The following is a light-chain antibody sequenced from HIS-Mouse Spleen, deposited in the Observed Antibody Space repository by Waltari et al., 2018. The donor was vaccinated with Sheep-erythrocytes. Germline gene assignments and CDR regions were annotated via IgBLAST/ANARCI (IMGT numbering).Light chain of an antibody. J-gene: IGLJ2*01. CDR1: SSHVGSYNL. CDR2: EGS. CDR3: CSYAGSSTFHVV. V-gene: IGLV2-23*03. Sequence: QSALTQPASVSGSPGQSITIPCTGTSSHVGSYNLVSWYQQHPGKAPKLMIYEGSKRPSGVSNRFSGSKSGNTASLTISGLQAEDEADYYCCSYAGSSTFHVVFGGGTKLTVL.